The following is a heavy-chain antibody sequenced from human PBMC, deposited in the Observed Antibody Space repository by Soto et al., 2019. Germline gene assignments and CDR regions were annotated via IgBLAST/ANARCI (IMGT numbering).Heavy chain of an antibody. V-gene: IGHV1-18*01. CDR2: VSTNNADT. D-gene: IGHD3-22*01. CDR3: ARELNTDSSAYYSLAY. J-gene: IGHJ4*02. Sequence: ASVKVSCKTSGYHFTAYGLAWPRQAPGQRPEWMGWVSTNNADTNYAEKFQGRVTMTTDKSTTTTYMELRSLRSDDTAVYYCARELNTDSSAYYSLAYWGQGTLVTVS. CDR1: GYHFTAYG.